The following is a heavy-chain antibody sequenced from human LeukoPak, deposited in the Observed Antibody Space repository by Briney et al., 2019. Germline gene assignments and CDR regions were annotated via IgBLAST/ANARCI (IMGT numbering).Heavy chain of an antibody. V-gene: IGHV4-34*01. Sequence: SETLSLTCAVYGGSFSGYYWSWIRQPPGKGLEWIGEINHSGSTNYKPSLKSRVTISVDTSKNLFSLRLSSVTAADTAVYYCAGPRSCSSTSCYWNMDVWGKGTTVTISS. D-gene: IGHD2-2*01. CDR2: INHSGST. CDR1: GGSFSGYY. J-gene: IGHJ6*03. CDR3: AGPRSCSSTSCYWNMDV.